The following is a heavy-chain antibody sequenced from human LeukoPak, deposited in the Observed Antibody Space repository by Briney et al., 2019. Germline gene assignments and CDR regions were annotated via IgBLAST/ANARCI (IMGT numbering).Heavy chain of an antibody. CDR2: ISGSGTNT. CDR1: GFTFSGSG. D-gene: IGHD5-18*01. V-gene: IGHV3-23*01. J-gene: IGHJ4*02. CDR3: AKGDKPVIAMVKFDY. Sequence: GGSLRLSCAASGFTFSGSGLTWVRQAPGKGLEWVSAISGSGTNTYYADSVKGRFTISRDNSKNTLYMQMNSLRVEDTAVYYCAKGDKPVIAMVKFDYWGQGTLVTVSS.